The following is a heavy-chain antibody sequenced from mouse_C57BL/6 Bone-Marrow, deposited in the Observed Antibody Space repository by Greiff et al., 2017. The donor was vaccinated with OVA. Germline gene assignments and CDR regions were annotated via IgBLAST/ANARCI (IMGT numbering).Heavy chain of an antibody. CDR3: ARGGVTTGDFDY. CDR2: IYPGSGST. Sequence: QVQLQQSGAELVKPGASVKMSCKASGYTFTSYWITWVKQRPGQGLEWIGDIYPGSGSTNYNEKFKSKATLTVDTSSSTAYMQLSSLTSEDSAVYYCARGGVTTGDFDYWGQGTTLTVSS. J-gene: IGHJ2*01. CDR1: GYTFTSYW. V-gene: IGHV1-55*01. D-gene: IGHD2-2*01.